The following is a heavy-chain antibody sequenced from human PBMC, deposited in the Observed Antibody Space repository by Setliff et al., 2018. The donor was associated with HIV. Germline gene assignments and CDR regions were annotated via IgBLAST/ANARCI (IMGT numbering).Heavy chain of an antibody. J-gene: IGHJ4*02. CDR2: INPSGGST. D-gene: IGHD3-22*01. Sequence: ASVKVSCKASGYTFTSYYIHWVRQAPGQGLEWMGIINPSGGSTSYAQKFQGRVTMTRGTSTSTVHMELSSLRSADTAVYYCSRSYNSGSGYYYDDSFDFWGQGTLVTVSS. CDR3: SRSYNSGSGYYYDDSFDF. CDR1: GYTFTSYY. V-gene: IGHV1-46*01.